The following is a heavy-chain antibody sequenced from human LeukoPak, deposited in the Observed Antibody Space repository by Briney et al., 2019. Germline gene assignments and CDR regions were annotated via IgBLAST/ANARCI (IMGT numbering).Heavy chain of an antibody. D-gene: IGHD6-19*01. V-gene: IGHV3-66*01. CDR3: ASCSSGLHYYHYYGMDV. CDR2: IYSGGST. Sequence: GGSLRLSCAASGFTVSSIYMSWVRQAPGKGLEWVSVIYSGGSTYYADSVKGRFTISRDNSKNTLYLQMNSLRAEDTAVYYCASCSSGLHYYHYYGMDVWGQGTTVTVSS. J-gene: IGHJ6*02. CDR1: GFTVSSIY.